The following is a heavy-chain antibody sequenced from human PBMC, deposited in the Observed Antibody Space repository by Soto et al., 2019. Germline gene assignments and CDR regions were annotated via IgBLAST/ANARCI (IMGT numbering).Heavy chain of an antibody. CDR1: GYTFTSYD. V-gene: IGHV1-8*01. D-gene: IGHD3-22*01. CDR3: ARGPDYFESSGYTIDY. CDR2: MNPNSGNT. Sequence: ASVKVSCKASGYTFTSYDINWVRQATGQGLEYLGWMNPNSGNTGYVQKFQGRVTMTRDTSISTAYMELSSLRSEDSAVYYCARGPDYFESSGYTIDYWGQGTLVTVSS. J-gene: IGHJ4*02.